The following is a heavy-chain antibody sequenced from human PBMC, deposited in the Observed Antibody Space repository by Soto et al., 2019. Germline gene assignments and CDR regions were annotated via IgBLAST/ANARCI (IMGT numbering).Heavy chain of an antibody. Sequence: QITLRESGPTLVKPTQTLTVTCSFSGFSFTASGVGVGWFRQPPGQALQWLALIYWNGNERYSPSLNKRLTVTKDTSKNQVVLTMTNVDPVDTATYFCAHDLSRYYYVMDVWGPGTNVTVSS. CDR1: GFSFTASGVG. D-gene: IGHD3-10*02. V-gene: IGHV2-5*01. J-gene: IGHJ6*02. CDR2: IYWNGNE. CDR3: AHDLSRYYYVMDV.